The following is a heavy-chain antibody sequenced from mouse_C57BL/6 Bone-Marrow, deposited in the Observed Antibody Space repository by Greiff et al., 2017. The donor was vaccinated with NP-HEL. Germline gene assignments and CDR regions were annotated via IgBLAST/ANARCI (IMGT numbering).Heavy chain of an antibody. CDR3: ARLRGSLGY. CDR1: GYAFTNYL. Sequence: QVQLQQSGAELVRPGTSVKVSCKASGYAFTNYLIEWVKQRPGQGLEWIGVINPGSGGTNYNEKFKGKATPTADKSSSTAYMQLSSLTSEDSAVYFCARLRGSLGYWGQGTTLTVSS. CDR2: INPGSGGT. J-gene: IGHJ2*01. V-gene: IGHV1-54*01. D-gene: IGHD4-1*01.